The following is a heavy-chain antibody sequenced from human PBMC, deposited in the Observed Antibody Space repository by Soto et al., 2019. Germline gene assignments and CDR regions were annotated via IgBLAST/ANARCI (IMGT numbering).Heavy chain of an antibody. CDR1: GYTFTSYA. V-gene: IGHV1-3*01. D-gene: IGHD1-26*01. J-gene: IGHJ4*02. Sequence: ASVKVSCKASGYTFTSYAMHWVRQAPGQRLEWMGWINAGNGNTKYSQKFQGRVTITRDTSASTAYMELSSLRSEDTAVYYCAKIENYSGSYPDPLDYWGQGTLVTVSS. CDR3: AKIENYSGSYPDPLDY. CDR2: INAGNGNT.